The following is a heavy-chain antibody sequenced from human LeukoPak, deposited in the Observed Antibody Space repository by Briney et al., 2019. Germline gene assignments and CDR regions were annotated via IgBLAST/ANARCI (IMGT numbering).Heavy chain of an antibody. CDR1: GGSISSSSYY. Sequence: SETLSLTCTVSGGSISSSSYYWGWVRQPPGKGLEWFGSIYYSGSTYYNPSLKSRVTISVDTSKNQFSLKLSSVTAADTAVYYCARVSYYYGSGSYYSFPFNYWGQGTLVTVSS. J-gene: IGHJ4*02. D-gene: IGHD3-10*01. CDR3: ARVSYYYGSGSYYSFPFNY. V-gene: IGHV4-39*07. CDR2: IYYSGST.